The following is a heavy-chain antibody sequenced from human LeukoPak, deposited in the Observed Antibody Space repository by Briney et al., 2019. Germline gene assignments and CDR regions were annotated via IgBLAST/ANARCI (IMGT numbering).Heavy chain of an antibody. Sequence: SVKVSCKASGGTFSKYAISWVRQAPGQGLEWMGEIIPIFGTANYAQKFQGRVTITADKSTSTAYMELSSLRSEDTAVYYCARVRIAAAGTSFDYWGQGTLVTVSS. CDR1: GGTFSKYA. J-gene: IGHJ4*02. D-gene: IGHD6-13*01. CDR3: ARVRIAAAGTSFDY. V-gene: IGHV1-69*06. CDR2: IIPIFGTA.